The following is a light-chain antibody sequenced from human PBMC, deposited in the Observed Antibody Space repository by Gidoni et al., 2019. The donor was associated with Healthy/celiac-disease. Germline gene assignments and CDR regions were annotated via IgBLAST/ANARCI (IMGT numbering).Light chain of an antibody. V-gene: IGKV4-1*01. CDR3: QQYYSTPYT. CDR1: QSVLYSSNNKNY. Sequence: EIVMPQSPDSLAVPLGERSPINCKSSQSVLYSSNNKNYLAWYQQKPGQPPKLLIYWASTRESVVPDRFSGSGSGTDFTLTISSLQAEDVAVYYCQQYYSTPYTFGQGTKLEIK. J-gene: IGKJ2*01. CDR2: WAS.